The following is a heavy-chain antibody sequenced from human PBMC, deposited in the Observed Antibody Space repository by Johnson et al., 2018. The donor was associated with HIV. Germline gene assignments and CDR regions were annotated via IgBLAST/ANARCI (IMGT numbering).Heavy chain of an antibody. V-gene: IGHV3-30*18. CDR1: GFTFSSYD. D-gene: IGHD6-19*01. Sequence: QVQLVESGGGLVKPGGSLRLSCAASGFTFSSYDIHWVRQTPGKGLQWVAVISYDGSNKYYADSVKGRFTISRDNSKNTLYLQMNSLRAEDTAVYYCAKDREWLVPTPLDAFDIWGQGTMVTVSS. CDR3: AKDREWLVPTPLDAFDI. J-gene: IGHJ3*02. CDR2: ISYDGSNK.